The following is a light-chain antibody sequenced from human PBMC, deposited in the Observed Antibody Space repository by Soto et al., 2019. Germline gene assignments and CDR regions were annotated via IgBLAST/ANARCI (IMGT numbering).Light chain of an antibody. CDR1: QSISSY. V-gene: IGKV1-5*01. J-gene: IGKJ3*01. Sequence: DVQRTQNTSSLSASVGDRVTITCRASQSISSYLNWYQQKPGTSPKLLIYDASNWQSGVPSRFSGSGSGTEFTLTSSSLQPDDVASYCCQQYNIYPSTFGQGTNVDIK. CDR2: DAS. CDR3: QQYNIYPST.